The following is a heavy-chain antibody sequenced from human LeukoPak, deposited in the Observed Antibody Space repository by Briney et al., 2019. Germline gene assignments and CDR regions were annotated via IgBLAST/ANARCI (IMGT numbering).Heavy chain of an antibody. D-gene: IGHD2-2*01. Sequence: GGSLRLSCAASGFTFSSYSMNWIRQAPGKGLEWVSSISSSSSYIYYADSVKGRFTISRDNAKNSLYLQMNSLRAEDTAVYYCAREPGPAAIGPFDYWGQGTLVTVSS. CDR1: GFTFSSYS. CDR3: AREPGPAAIGPFDY. J-gene: IGHJ4*02. V-gene: IGHV3-21*01. CDR2: ISSSSSYI.